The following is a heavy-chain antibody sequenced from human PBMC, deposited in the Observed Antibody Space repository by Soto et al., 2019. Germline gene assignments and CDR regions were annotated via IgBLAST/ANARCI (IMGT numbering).Heavy chain of an antibody. CDR1: GFTFSTYA. CDR2: ISYDGTNK. Sequence: GGSLRLSCAASGFTFSTYAMHWVRQAPGKGLEWVAVISYDGTNKYYADSVKGRFTISRDNSKNTLYLQMNSLRAEDTAVYYCARDLGDYFDYWGQGTLVTVSS. CDR3: ARDLGDYFDY. J-gene: IGHJ4*02. D-gene: IGHD3-16*01. V-gene: IGHV3-30-3*01.